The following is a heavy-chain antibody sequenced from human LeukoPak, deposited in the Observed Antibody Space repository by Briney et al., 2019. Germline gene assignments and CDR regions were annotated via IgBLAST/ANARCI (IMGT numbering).Heavy chain of an antibody. V-gene: IGHV1-2*06. J-gene: IGHJ4*02. Sequence: ASVKVPCKASGYTFTNYNMHWVRQAPGQGLEWMGRINPNGGGAIYAQKFQGRVTMTRDTSISTAYMELSRLRSDDTAMYYCARERALAVADFDNWGQGTLVTVSS. CDR2: INPNGGGA. CDR1: GYTFTNYN. CDR3: ARERALAVADFDN. D-gene: IGHD6-19*01.